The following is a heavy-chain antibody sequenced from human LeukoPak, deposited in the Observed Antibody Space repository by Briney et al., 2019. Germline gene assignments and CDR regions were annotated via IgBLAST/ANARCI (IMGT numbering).Heavy chain of an antibody. CDR1: GYSFPIYG. CDR3: ASGREGYNPGDY. V-gene: IGHV1-18*01. CDR2: ISGKNGNT. D-gene: IGHD5-24*01. J-gene: IGHJ4*02. Sequence: ASVKVSCKASGYSFPIYGVSWVRQAPGQGLEWMGWISGKNGNTNYDQYYQGRVTLTTDTSTSTVYMELRSLRSDDTAVDYCASGREGYNPGDYWGQGTLVTVSS.